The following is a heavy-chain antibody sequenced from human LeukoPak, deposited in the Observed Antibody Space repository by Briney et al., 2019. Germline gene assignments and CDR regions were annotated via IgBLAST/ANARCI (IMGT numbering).Heavy chain of an antibody. D-gene: IGHD5-12*01. J-gene: IGHJ4*02. CDR2: INPNSGGT. Sequence: GASVKVSCKASGYTFTGYYMHWVRQAPGQGLEWMGWINPNSGGTNFAQKFQGRVTMTRDTSISTAYMELSSLTSDDTAVYYCARGRFSGYGADWGQGTVVTVSS. V-gene: IGHV1-2*02. CDR3: ARGRFSGYGAD. CDR1: GYTFTGYY.